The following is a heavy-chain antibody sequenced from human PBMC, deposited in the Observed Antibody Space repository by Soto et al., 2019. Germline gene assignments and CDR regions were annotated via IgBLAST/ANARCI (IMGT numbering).Heavy chain of an antibody. CDR1: GFTFRTYP. CDR3: ARDGGAY. CDR2: ISYDGTNK. Sequence: QVQLVESGGGVVQPGTSLRLSCEASGFTFRTYPMHWVRQAPGKGLEWVAVISYDGTNKYYADSLKGRFTISRDNSKNSLYLQMNSLRPDDTALYHCARDGGAYWGQGALVIVSS. V-gene: IGHV3-30-3*01. J-gene: IGHJ4*02. D-gene: IGHD3-16*01.